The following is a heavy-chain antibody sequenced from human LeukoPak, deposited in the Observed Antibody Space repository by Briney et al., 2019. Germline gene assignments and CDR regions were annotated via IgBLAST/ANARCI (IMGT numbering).Heavy chain of an antibody. CDR2: IYYDGNT. V-gene: IGHV4-38-2*02. D-gene: IGHD1-26*01. J-gene: IGHJ4*02. Sequence: PSETLSLTCTVSGYSISSGYYWGWIRQPPGKGLEWIGNIYYDGNTFYSPSLKSRVTISLDTSNSQFSLKLSSMTAADTAVYFCAKMVGARFDYWGQGTLVTVSS. CDR3: AKMVGARFDY. CDR1: GYSISSGYY.